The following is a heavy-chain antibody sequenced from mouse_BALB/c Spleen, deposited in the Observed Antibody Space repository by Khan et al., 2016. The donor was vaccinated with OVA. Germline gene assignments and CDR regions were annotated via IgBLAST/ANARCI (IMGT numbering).Heavy chain of an antibody. CDR3: TNGEYGWFED. J-gene: IGHJ3*01. D-gene: IGHD1-1*01. CDR1: GFTFSTFF. CDR2: ISSAGTYT. V-gene: IGHV5-6-4*02. Sequence: EVELVESGGGLVKPGGSLKLSCSASGFTFSTFFMSWVRQSPEKSLEWVATISSAGTYTYYSDSVKGRFTFSRDNAKNTLYLQMNSLRPEDTAMYYCTNGEYGWFEDWGQGTLVTVSA.